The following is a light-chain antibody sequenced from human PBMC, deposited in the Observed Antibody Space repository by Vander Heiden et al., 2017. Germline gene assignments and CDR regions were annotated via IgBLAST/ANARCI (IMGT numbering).Light chain of an antibody. CDR1: SSDVGGYNS. V-gene: IGLV2-14*01. CDR2: DVT. Sequence: QSALTQSASVFPSPGQPITISCTGTSSDVGGYNSVSWYQQYPGKAPKVICYDVTNRPAGVSIRFSDCRSSNAASQMISGIRAEDEADYYCSSYAISNPLIFGGGTKLPVL. J-gene: IGLJ2*01. CDR3: SSYAISNPLI.